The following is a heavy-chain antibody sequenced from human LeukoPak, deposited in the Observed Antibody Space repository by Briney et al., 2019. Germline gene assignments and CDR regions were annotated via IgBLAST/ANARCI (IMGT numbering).Heavy chain of an antibody. V-gene: IGHV3-66*01. CDR2: IYSGGST. D-gene: IGHD2-15*01. CDR1: GVTFSTYG. Sequence: GGTLRHSCAASGVTFSTYGRNWVRQAPGKGLEWVSVIYSGGSTYYADSVKGRFTISRDNSKNTLYLQMNSLRAEDTAVYYCASGYCSGGSCYVYYFDYWGQGTLVTVSS. J-gene: IGHJ4*02. CDR3: ASGYCSGGSCYVYYFDY.